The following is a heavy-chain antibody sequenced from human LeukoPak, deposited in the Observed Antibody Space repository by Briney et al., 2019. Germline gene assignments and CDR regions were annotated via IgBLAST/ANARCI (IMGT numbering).Heavy chain of an antibody. Sequence: PSETLSLTCSVSGGSMTSHYWSWIRQPPGKGLEWIGYIFHSGHVNYNASLKSRVTISIDTSKNQFSLNLGSVTAADTAVYYCARQPYMLGAYYFDYWGQGTVVTVSS. CDR1: GGSMTSHY. CDR2: IFHSGHV. J-gene: IGHJ4*02. D-gene: IGHD1-26*01. CDR3: ARQPYMLGAYYFDY. V-gene: IGHV4-59*08.